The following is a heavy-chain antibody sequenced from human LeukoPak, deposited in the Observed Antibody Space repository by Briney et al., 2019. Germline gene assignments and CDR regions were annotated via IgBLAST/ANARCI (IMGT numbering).Heavy chain of an antibody. J-gene: IGHJ4*02. CDR1: GGSLNSGLYY. CDR3: ARVHYYDSGGYSSVYYFDY. CDR2: IYYSGST. V-gene: IGHV4-31*03. D-gene: IGHD3-22*01. Sequence: PSQTLSLTCTVSGGSLNSGLYYWLWIRQHPGKGLKWIGYIYYSGSTYYNPSLKSRVTISVDTSKNQFSLTLSSVTAADPDVSVCARVHYYDSGGYSSVYYFDYWGQGTLVTVSS.